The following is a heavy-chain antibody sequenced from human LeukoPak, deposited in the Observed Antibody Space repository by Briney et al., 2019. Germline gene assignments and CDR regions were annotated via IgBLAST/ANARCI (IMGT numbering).Heavy chain of an antibody. D-gene: IGHD3-22*01. CDR2: INPNSGGT. V-gene: IGHV1-2*02. CDR1: GYTFSELS. Sequence: ASVKVSCKVSGYTFSELSMHWVRQAPGQGLEWMGWINPNSGGTNYAQKFQGRVTMTRDTSISTAYMELSRLRSDDTAVYYCARVTGNYDSSGYYYYYYYYMDVWGKGTTVTVSS. J-gene: IGHJ6*03. CDR3: ARVTGNYDSSGYYYYYYYYMDV.